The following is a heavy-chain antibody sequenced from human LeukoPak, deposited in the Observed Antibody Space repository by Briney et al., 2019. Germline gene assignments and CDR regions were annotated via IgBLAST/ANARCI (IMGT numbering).Heavy chain of an antibody. D-gene: IGHD2/OR15-2a*01. CDR3: ARRGNLWAR. Sequence: SETLSLTCAVYGGSFSGYYWSWIRQPPGKGLEWIGEINHSGSTNYNPSLKSRVTISVDTSKNQFSLKLSFVTAADTAVYYCARRGNLWARWGQGTLVTVSS. V-gene: IGHV4-34*01. CDR2: INHSGST. CDR1: GGSFSGYY. J-gene: IGHJ4*02.